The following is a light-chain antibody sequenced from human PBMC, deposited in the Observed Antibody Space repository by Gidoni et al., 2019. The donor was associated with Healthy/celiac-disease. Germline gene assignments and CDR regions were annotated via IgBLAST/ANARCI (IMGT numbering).Light chain of an antibody. CDR1: QSISRY. V-gene: IGKV1-39*01. J-gene: IGKJ1*01. CDR3: QQSYSTPPA. CDR2: AAS. Sequence: DLQMTQSPSSLSASVGDRVTITCRASQSISRYLKWSQQKPGKDPKLLIYAASSLQSGVTSRFSGSGSGTDFTLTISSMQPEDFATYYCQQSYSTPPAFGQXTKVEIK.